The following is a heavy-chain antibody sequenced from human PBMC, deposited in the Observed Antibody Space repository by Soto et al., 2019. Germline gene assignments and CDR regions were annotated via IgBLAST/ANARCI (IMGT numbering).Heavy chain of an antibody. J-gene: IGHJ4*02. CDR2: ISAYNGNT. CDR1: GYTFTSYG. V-gene: IGHV1-18*01. CDR3: ARVVLPPNDYIWGSYRYIDY. Sequence: QVQLVQSGAEVKKPGASVKVSCKASGYTFTSYGISWVRQAPGQGLEWMGWISAYNGNTNYAQKLQAKVTMTTDTSTSTAYMELRSLRSDDTAVYYCARVVLPPNDYIWGSYRYIDYWGQGTLVTVSS. D-gene: IGHD3-16*02.